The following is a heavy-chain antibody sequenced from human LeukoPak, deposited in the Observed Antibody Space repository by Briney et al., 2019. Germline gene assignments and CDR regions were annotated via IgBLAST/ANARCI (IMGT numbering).Heavy chain of an antibody. CDR1: GGSISSSSYY. CDR3: ARHRVGATRQVDY. CDR2: IYCSGST. V-gene: IGHV4-39*01. D-gene: IGHD1-26*01. J-gene: IGHJ4*02. Sequence: PSETLSLTCTVSGGSISSSSYYWGWIRQPPGKGLEWVGSIYCSGSTYCNPSLKSRVTISVDTSKTQFSLKLSSVTAADTAVYYWARHRVGATRQVDYWGQGTLVTVSS.